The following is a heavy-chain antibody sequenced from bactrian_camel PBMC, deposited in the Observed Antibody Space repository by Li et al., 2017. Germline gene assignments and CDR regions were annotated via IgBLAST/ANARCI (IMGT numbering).Heavy chain of an antibody. CDR2: YSFGRST. Sequence: HVQLVESGGGSVQAGGSLRLSCAASGNTYSLNCLGWFRQTPGKEREQVAVFIYSFGRSTRYADSVEGRFTISQDATNAVNLQMNNLKAEDTAIYYCAADVGMMSGDCRPNYWGQGTQVTVS. D-gene: IGHD7*01. CDR1: GNTYSLNC. J-gene: IGHJ4*01. V-gene: IGHV3S53*01. CDR3: AADVGMMSGDCRPNY.